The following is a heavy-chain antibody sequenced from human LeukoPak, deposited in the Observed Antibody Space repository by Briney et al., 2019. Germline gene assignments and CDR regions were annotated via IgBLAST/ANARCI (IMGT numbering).Heavy chain of an antibody. CDR3: ASPRQYSGSYSSSYYFDY. CDR2: IYHSGST. V-gene: IGHV4-38-2*01. CDR1: GYSISSGYY. Sequence: PSETLSLTCAVSGYSISSGYYCGWIRQPPGKGLGWIGSIYHSGSTYYNPSLKSRVTISVDTSKNQFSLKLSSVTAADTAVYYCASPRQYSGSYSSSYYFDYWGQGTLVTVSS. J-gene: IGHJ4*02. D-gene: IGHD1-26*01.